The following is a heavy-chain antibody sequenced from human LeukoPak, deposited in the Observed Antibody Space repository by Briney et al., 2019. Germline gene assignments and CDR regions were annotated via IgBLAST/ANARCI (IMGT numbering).Heavy chain of an antibody. CDR3: AREEYAYGDWMGYYFAS. V-gene: IGHV1-69*04. J-gene: IGHJ4*02. D-gene: IGHD4-17*01. CDR2: IIPILGIA. CDR1: GGTFSSYA. Sequence: ASVKVSCKASGGTFSSYAISWVRQAPGQGLEWMGRIIPILGIANYAQKFQGRVTITADKSTSTAYMELSSLRSEDTAVYYCAREEYAYGDWMGYYFASWGKGTLVTVSS.